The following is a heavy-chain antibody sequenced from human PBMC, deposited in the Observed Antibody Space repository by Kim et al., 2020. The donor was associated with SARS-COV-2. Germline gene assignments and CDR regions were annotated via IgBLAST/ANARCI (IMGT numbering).Heavy chain of an antibody. J-gene: IGHJ4*02. CDR3: ARGDWGYDY. D-gene: IGHD7-27*01. CDR2: RT. Sequence: RTNSNPALKSRVTMSVDTSKNQFSLKRSSVTAADTAVYYCARGDWGYDYWGQGTLVTVSS. V-gene: IGHV4-4*07.